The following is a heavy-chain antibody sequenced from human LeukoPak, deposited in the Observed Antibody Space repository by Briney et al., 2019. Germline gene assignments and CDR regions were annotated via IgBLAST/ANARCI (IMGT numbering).Heavy chain of an antibody. CDR3: AKDPMVRGLTYDS. J-gene: IGHJ4*02. V-gene: IGHV3-66*01. D-gene: IGHD3-10*01. CDR1: GFTVSSNY. Sequence: GGSLRLSCAASGFTVSSNYMSWVRQAPGKGLEWVSVIYGGVNTVYADSVQGRFTISRDNSKNTLYLQMNSLRAEDTAVYYCAKDPMVRGLTYDSWGQGTLVTVSS. CDR2: IYGGVNT.